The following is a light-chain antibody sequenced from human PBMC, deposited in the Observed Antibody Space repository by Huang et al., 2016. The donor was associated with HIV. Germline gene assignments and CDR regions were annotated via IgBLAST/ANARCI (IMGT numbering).Light chain of an antibody. CDR2: IAT. J-gene: IGKJ1*01. CDR3: QQYFSPLRT. CDR1: QAISKS. V-gene: IGKV1-NL1*01. Sequence: DIQMTQSPSSLSAYVGDRVTITCRASQAISKSLAWYQQKPGKAPKLLVYIATRLESGVPSRFSGSGSETDYTLTISSLQPEDSATHYCQQYFSPLRTFGQGTKVEIK.